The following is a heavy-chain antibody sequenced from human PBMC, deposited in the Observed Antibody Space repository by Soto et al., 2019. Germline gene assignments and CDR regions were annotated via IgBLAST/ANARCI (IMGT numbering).Heavy chain of an antibody. CDR3: IPVVVVANNEGEYFDY. Sequence: GGSLRLSCAASGFTFSSYAMHWVRQAPGKGLEWVAVISYDGSNKYYADSVKGRFTISRDNSKNTLYLQMNSLRAEDTAVYYCIPVVVVANNEGEYFDYWGQGTLVTVSS. CDR2: ISYDGSNK. D-gene: IGHD2-15*01. V-gene: IGHV3-30-3*01. J-gene: IGHJ4*02. CDR1: GFTFSSYA.